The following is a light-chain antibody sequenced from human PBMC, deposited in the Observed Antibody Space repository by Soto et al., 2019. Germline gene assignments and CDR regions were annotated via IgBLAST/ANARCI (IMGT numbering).Light chain of an antibody. CDR3: QQGRNSPLT. CDR2: SPS. CDR1: QSISTE. V-gene: IGKV3-15*01. Sequence: EIVMTQSPATLSVSPGERATLSCRASQSISTELAWYQQKPGQPPRLLIYSPSTRATGVPARFTASGSGSAFTLTLSGLQTEDFAVYYGQQGRNSPLTFGQGTRLEI. J-gene: IGKJ2*01.